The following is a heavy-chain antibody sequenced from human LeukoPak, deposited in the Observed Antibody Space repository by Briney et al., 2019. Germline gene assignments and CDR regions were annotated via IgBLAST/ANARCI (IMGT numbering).Heavy chain of an antibody. CDR2: INHSGST. J-gene: IGHJ5*02. CDR1: GGSFSGYY. Sequence: SETLSLTCAVSGGSFSGYYWSWIRQPPGKGLEWIGEINHSGSTNYNPSLKSRVTISGDTSKNQFSLTLSSVTAADTAVYYCARSPKSNWFDPWGQGTLVTVSS. V-gene: IGHV4-34*01. CDR3: ARSPKSNWFDP.